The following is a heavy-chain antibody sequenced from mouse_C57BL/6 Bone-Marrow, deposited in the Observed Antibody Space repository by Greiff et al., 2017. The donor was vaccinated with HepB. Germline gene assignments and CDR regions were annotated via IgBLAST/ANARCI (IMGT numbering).Heavy chain of an antibody. CDR2: ISYSGST. Sequence: EVQRVESGPGMVKPSQSLSLTCTVTGYSITSGYDWHWIRHFPGNKLEWMGYISYSGSTNYNPSLKSRISITHDTSKNHFFLKLNSVTTEDTATYYCARAGYYSNYEGYYFDYWDQGTTLTVSS. CDR1: GYSITSGYD. V-gene: IGHV3-1*01. CDR3: ARAGYYSNYEGYYFDY. D-gene: IGHD2-5*01. J-gene: IGHJ2*01.